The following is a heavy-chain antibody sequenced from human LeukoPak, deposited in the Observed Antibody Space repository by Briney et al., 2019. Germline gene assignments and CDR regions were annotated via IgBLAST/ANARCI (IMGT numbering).Heavy chain of an antibody. V-gene: IGHV3-7*01. CDR1: GLRFGSFW. Sequence: GSLRLSCAVSGLRFGSFWMSWVRQAPGKGLEWVANINQDGSEKYFVDSVRGRFTISRDNFKNSLHLQMNTLRAEDTAVYYCARERDGRFFDYWGQGILVTVSS. J-gene: IGHJ4*02. CDR3: ARERDGRFFDY. D-gene: IGHD5-24*01. CDR2: INQDGSEK.